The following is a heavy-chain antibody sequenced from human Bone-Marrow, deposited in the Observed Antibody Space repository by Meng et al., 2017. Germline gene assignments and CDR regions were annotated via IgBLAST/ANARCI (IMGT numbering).Heavy chain of an antibody. D-gene: IGHD5-18*01. CDR1: GYTFTSYA. Sequence: HVQLLQVVSGVKKPGALVKVSCKASGYTFTSYAMNWVRQAPGQGLEWMGWINTNTGNPTYAQGFTGRFVFSLDTSVSTAYLQISSLKAEDTAVYYCARGFTSDRGYSYGSPNWGQGTLVTVSS. V-gene: IGHV7-4-1*02. J-gene: IGHJ4*02. CDR2: INTNTGNP. CDR3: ARGFTSDRGYSYGSPN.